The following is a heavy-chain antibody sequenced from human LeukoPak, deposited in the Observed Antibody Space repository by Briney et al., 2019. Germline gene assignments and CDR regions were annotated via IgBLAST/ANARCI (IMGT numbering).Heavy chain of an antibody. CDR2: ISAYNGNT. CDR3: ARVRLSPSGYFNWFDS. V-gene: IGHV1-18*01. D-gene: IGHD5-12*01. Sequence: GASVKVSCKASGYTFTSYGISWVRQAPGQGLEWMGWISAYNGNTNYAQKLQGRVTMTTDTSTSTAYMELRSLRSDDTAVYYCARVRLSPSGYFNWFDSWGQGTLVTVSS. J-gene: IGHJ5*01. CDR1: GYTFTSYG.